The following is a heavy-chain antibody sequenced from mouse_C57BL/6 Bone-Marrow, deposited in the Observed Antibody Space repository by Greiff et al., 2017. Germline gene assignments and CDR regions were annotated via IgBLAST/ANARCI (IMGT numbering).Heavy chain of an antibody. CDR3: ARRNTTVQFAY. J-gene: IGHJ3*01. V-gene: IGHV5-6*01. CDR2: ISSGGSYT. D-gene: IGHD1-1*01. Sequence: EVQVVESGGDLVKPGGSLKLSCAASGFTFSSYGMSWVRQTPDKRLEWVATISSGGSYTYYPDSVKGRFTISRDNAKNTLYLQMSSMKSEDTAMYYCARRNTTVQFAYWGQGTLVTVSA. CDR1: GFTFSSYG.